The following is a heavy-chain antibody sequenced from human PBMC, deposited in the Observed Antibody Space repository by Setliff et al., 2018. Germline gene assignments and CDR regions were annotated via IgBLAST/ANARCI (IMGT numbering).Heavy chain of an antibody. Sequence: GASVKVSCKASGGTFRTDGFNWVRQAPGQGLEWMGMIIPIFGSPHYAQRFQDRVIITADVSTRTAYMDLSSLRSEDTAIYYCARDSQLGFYYFDSWGRGTLVTVSS. V-gene: IGHV1-69*13. J-gene: IGHJ4*02. CDR3: ARDSQLGFYYFDS. CDR1: GGTFRTDG. CDR2: IIPIFGSP. D-gene: IGHD1-1*01.